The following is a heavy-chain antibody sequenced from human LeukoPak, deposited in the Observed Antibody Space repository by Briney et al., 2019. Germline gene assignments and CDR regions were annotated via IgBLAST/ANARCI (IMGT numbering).Heavy chain of an antibody. D-gene: IGHD4-23*01. Sequence: ASVKVSCKASGYTFTTYGISWVRQAPGQGLEWMGWISTYSGNTNYAQNLQGRVTMTTDTSTSTAYMELRNLRSDDTAVYYCARDLGSTAVTYWGQGTLVIVSS. V-gene: IGHV1-18*01. CDR2: ISTYSGNT. J-gene: IGHJ4*02. CDR1: GYTFTTYG. CDR3: ARDLGSTAVTY.